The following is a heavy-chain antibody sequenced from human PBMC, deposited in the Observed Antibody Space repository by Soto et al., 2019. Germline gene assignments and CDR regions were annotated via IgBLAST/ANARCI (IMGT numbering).Heavy chain of an antibody. CDR1: GYTFTIYG. D-gene: IGHD3-22*01. CDR2: ISGYNGNT. V-gene: IGHV1-18*04. CDR3: ARVDYYDSSGYYGY. Sequence: QVQLVQSGAEVKKPGASVKVSCKASGYTFTIYGISWVRQAPGQGLEWMGWISGYNGNTDYAQNLQDRGTLTTDASTSSVYMELRSLRSDYTAVYYCARVDYYDSSGYYGYWGQGTLISVSS. J-gene: IGHJ4*02.